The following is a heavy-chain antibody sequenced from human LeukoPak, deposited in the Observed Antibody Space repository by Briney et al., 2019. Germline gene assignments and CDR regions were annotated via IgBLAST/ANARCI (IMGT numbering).Heavy chain of an antibody. CDR1: GFTFSSYA. CDR3: AKFHSPGRVTHFYWFFDL. D-gene: IGHD2-21*02. V-gene: IGHV3-23*01. Sequence: PGGSLRLSCTASGFTFSSYAMSWVRQAPGKGLEWVSTISGSGGSTDYADSVKGRFTVSRDNSKNTLFLQVNRLRADDTAVYYCAKFHSPGRVTHFYWFFDLWGRGTLVTVSS. CDR2: ISGSGGST. J-gene: IGHJ2*01.